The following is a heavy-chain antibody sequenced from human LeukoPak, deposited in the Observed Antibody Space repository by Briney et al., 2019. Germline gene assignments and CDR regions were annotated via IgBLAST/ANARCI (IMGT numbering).Heavy chain of an antibody. CDR1: GFTFSSYS. CDR2: ISSSSSIM. Sequence: GGSLRLSCAASGFTFSSYSMNWVRQGPGKGLEWVSYISSSSSIMYNADSVKGRFTVSRDNAKNSLYLQMNSLRDEDTAVYYCARGYSSGFERWDYFDYWGQGTLVTVSS. D-gene: IGHD6-19*01. J-gene: IGHJ4*02. CDR3: ARGYSSGFERWDYFDY. V-gene: IGHV3-48*02.